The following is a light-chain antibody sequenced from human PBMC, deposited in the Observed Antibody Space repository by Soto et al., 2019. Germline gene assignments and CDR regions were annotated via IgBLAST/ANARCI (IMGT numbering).Light chain of an antibody. CDR1: QSVNSN. CDR2: DAS. J-gene: IGKJ4*01. V-gene: IGKV3-15*01. CDR3: QQYSFWPPLT. Sequence: EIVMTQSPATLSVSPGERATLSCRASQSVNSNLAWYRQKPGQAPRLLISDASTRATDVPARFSGSGSGTEFTLTISSLQSEDSGIYYCQQYSFWPPLTFGGGTKVEIK.